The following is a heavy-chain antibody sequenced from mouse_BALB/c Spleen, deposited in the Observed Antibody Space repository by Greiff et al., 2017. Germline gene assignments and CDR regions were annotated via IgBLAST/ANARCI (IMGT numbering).Heavy chain of an antibody. CDR1: GFTFSSFG. CDR2: ISSGSSTI. CDR3: ARGGTLDY. J-gene: IGHJ2*01. Sequence: EVQRVESGGGLVQPGGSRKLSCAASGFTFSSFGMHWVRQAPEKGLEWVAYISSGSSTIYYADTVKGRFTISRDNPKNTLFLQMTSLRSEDTAMYYWARGGTLDYWGQGTTLTVAS. V-gene: IGHV5-17*02. D-gene: IGHD3-3*01.